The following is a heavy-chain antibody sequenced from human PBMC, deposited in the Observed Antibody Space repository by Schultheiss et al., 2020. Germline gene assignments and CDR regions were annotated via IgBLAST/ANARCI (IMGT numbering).Heavy chain of an antibody. CDR3: ARSRTHDAFDI. CDR1: GGSISSYY. J-gene: IGHJ3*02. Sequence: SETLTLTCTVSGGSISSYYWSWIRQPPGKGLEWIGEINHSGSTNYNPSLKSRVTISVDTSKHQFSLKLSSVTAADTAVYYCARSRTHDAFDIWGQGTMVTVSS. V-gene: IGHV4-34*01. CDR2: INHSGST.